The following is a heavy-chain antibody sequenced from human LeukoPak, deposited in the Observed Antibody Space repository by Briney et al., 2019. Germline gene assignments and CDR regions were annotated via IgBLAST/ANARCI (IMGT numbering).Heavy chain of an antibody. V-gene: IGHV3-30-3*01. CDR2: ISYDGSNK. D-gene: IGHD6-13*01. J-gene: IGHJ6*02. CDR3: AREQQQLPWGFDYYYGMDV. Sequence: GRSLRLSCAASGFTFSSYAMHWVRQAPGKGLEWVAVISYDGSNKYYADSVKGRFTISRDNSKNTLYLQMNSLRAEDTAVYYCAREQQQLPWGFDYYYGMDVWGQGTTVTVSS. CDR1: GFTFSSYA.